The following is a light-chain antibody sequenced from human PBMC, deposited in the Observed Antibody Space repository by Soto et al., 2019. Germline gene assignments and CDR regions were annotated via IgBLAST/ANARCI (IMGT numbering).Light chain of an antibody. CDR3: AEWDDRLNGPNYV. V-gene: IGLV1-44*01. CDR1: SSNIGSNT. CDR2: SNN. Sequence: QSVLTQPPSASGTPGQRVTISCSGSSSNIGSNTVNWYQQLPGTAPKLLIYSNNQRPSGVPDRFSGSKSGTSASLAISGLQSEDEADYYCAEWDDRLNGPNYVFGTGTKVTVL. J-gene: IGLJ1*01.